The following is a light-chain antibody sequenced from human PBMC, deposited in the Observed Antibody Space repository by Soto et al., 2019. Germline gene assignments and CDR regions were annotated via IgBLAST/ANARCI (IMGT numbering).Light chain of an antibody. Sequence: EIVMTQSPATLSVSPGERATLSCRASQSVSSNLAWYQHKPGQAPRLLIYGASTRATGIPARFSGSGSGTEFTLTISSLQSEDFAVYYCQQYNNLPPWTFGQGTKVEIK. CDR3: QQYNNLPPWT. J-gene: IGKJ1*01. CDR2: GAS. CDR1: QSVSSN. V-gene: IGKV3-15*01.